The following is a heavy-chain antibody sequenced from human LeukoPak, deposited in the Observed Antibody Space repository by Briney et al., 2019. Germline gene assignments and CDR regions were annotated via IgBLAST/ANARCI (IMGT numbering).Heavy chain of an antibody. CDR3: ARANYYDSAADY. Sequence: GGSLRLSCAASGFTFSSYAMSWVRQAPGKGLEWVAVIWYDGSNKYYADSVKGRFTISRDNSKNTLYLQMNSLRAEDTAVYYCARANYYDSAADYWGQGTLVTVSS. V-gene: IGHV3-33*08. CDR1: GFTFSSYA. J-gene: IGHJ4*02. D-gene: IGHD3-22*01. CDR2: IWYDGSNK.